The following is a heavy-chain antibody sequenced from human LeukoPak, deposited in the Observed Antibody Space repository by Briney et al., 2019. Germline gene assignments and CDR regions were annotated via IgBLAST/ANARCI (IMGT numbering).Heavy chain of an antibody. CDR2: ISFHGTDS. CDR3: AKDLGYDYVWGEGNF. J-gene: IGHJ4*02. CDR1: GFTLISYA. Sequence: PGGSLRLSCAASGFTLISYAIHWVRQAPGKGLEWVAVISFHGTDSFYADSVKGRFTISRDNSKNTLYLQMSSLRADDTAVYYCAKDLGYDYVWGEGNFWGQGTLVTVSS. D-gene: IGHD3-16*01. V-gene: IGHV3-30*04.